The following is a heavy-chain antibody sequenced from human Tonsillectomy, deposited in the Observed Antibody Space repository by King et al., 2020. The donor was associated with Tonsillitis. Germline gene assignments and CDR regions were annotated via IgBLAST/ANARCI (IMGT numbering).Heavy chain of an antibody. J-gene: IGHJ4*02. V-gene: IGHV3-53*01. CDR2: FYSGGST. CDR3: ARVSSAYCGGDCYSYYFDY. D-gene: IGHD2-21*01. Sequence: QLVQSGGGLIQPGGSLRLSCAASGFTVSSNYMSWVRQAPGKGLEWVAVFYSGGSTYYADSVKDRFHISRDNSKNTLYLQMNSLRAEDTAVYYCARVSSAYCGGDCYSYYFDYWGQGTLVTVSS. CDR1: GFTVSSNY.